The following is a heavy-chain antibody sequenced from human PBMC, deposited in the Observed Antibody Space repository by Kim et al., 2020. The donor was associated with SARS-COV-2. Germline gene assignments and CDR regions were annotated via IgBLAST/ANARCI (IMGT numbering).Heavy chain of an antibody. CDR3: ARDRGYDSYFDY. V-gene: IGHV3-53*01. Sequence: GGSLRLSCAASGFTVSSNYMSWVRQAPGKGLEWVSVIYSGGSTYYADSVKGRFTISRDNSKNTLYLQMNSLRAEDTAVYYCARDRGYDSYFDYWGQGTLVTVSS. CDR2: IYSGGST. CDR1: GFTVSSNY. J-gene: IGHJ4*02. D-gene: IGHD1-20*01.